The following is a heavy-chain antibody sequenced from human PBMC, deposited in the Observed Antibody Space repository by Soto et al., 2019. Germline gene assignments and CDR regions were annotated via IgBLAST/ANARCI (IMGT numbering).Heavy chain of an antibody. CDR1: GYTFTGYY. D-gene: IGHD3-22*01. J-gene: IGHJ3*02. Sequence: QVQLVQSGAEVKKPGASVKVSCKASGYTFTGYYMHWVRQAPGQGLEWMGWINPNSGGTNYAQKFQGRVTMTRDTSISTAYMELSRLRSDDTAVYYCVRDFVPMIVVVITEGDAFDIWGQGTMVTVSS. V-gene: IGHV1-2*02. CDR3: VRDFVPMIVVVITEGDAFDI. CDR2: INPNSGGT.